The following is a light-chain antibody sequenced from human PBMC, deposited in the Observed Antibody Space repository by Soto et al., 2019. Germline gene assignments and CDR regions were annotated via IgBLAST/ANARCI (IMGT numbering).Light chain of an antibody. CDR1: QSVSSNY. CDR2: DVS. Sequence: DIVLTQSPGTLSLSPGERATLSCRSSQSVSSNYLAWYQQKPDQAPRLVIYDVSGGATGIPDRFSGSGSGTVFTLTISRLEPEDFAVYYCQQYGRSPTFGQGTKVEIK. J-gene: IGKJ1*01. CDR3: QQYGRSPT. V-gene: IGKV3-20*01.